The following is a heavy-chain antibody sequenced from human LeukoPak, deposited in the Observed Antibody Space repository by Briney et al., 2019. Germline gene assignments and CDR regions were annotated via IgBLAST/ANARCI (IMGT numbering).Heavy chain of an antibody. CDR1: GASINSGGHY. D-gene: IGHD6-13*01. CDR2: VYYSGST. CDR3: ARVAIAAGGTGIDS. Sequence: SETLSLTCTVSGASINSGGHYWSWIRQHPGKGLEWIGYVYYSGSTYYNPSLNPSLKSRVTISSNTSKNQFSLNLTSVTAADTAVYYCARVAIAAGGTGIDSWGQGTLVTVSS. V-gene: IGHV4-31*03. J-gene: IGHJ4*02.